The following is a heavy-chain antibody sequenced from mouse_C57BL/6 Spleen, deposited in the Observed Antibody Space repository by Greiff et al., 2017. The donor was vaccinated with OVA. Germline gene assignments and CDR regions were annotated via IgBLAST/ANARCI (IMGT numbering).Heavy chain of an antibody. Sequence: QVHVKQSGAELVRPGASVTLSCKASGYTFTDYAMHWVKQTPVHGLEWIGAIDPETGGTAYNQKFKGKAILTADKSSSTAYMELRSLTSEDSAVYYCTREGGGTFDDWGQGTTLTVSS. V-gene: IGHV1-15*01. CDR2: IDPETGGT. D-gene: IGHD4-1*01. J-gene: IGHJ2*01. CDR1: GYTFTDYA. CDR3: TREGGGTFDD.